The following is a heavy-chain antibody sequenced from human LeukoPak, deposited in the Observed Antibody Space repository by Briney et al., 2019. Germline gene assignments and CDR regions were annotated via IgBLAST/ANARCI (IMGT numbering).Heavy chain of an antibody. CDR1: GFTFSSYG. CDR3: AKMGDSSGFDY. V-gene: IGHV3-23*01. Sequence: GGTLLLSCAASGFTFSSYGMSWVRQAPGKGLEWVSAISATGGTTYYADSVKGRFTISRDNSKNTLYLQMNSLRAEDTAVYYCAKMGDSSGFDYWGQGTLVTVSS. CDR2: ISATGGTT. D-gene: IGHD6-19*01. J-gene: IGHJ4*02.